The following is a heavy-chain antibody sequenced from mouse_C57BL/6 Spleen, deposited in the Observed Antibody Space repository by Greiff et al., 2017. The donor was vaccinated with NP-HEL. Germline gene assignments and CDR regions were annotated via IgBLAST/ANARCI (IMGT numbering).Heavy chain of an antibody. CDR3: ARSGVTGTGFDY. V-gene: IGHV1-81*01. CDR2: IYPRSGNT. CDR1: GYTFTSYG. Sequence: VQLQESGAELARPGASVKLSCKASGYTFTSYGISWVKQRTGQGLEWIGEIYPRSGNTYYNEKFKGKATLTADKSSSTAYMELRSLTSEDSAVYFCARSGVTGTGFDYWGQGTTLTVSS. D-gene: IGHD4-1*01. J-gene: IGHJ2*01.